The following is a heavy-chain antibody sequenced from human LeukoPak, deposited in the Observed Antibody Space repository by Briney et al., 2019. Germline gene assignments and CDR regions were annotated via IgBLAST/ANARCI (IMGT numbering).Heavy chain of an antibody. Sequence: GGSLRLSCAASGFTFSSYSMNWVRQAPGKGLEWVSYISSSSSTIYYADSVKGRFTISRDNAKNSLYLQMKSLRAEDTAVYYCARDPYSGYDLQAFDYWGQGTLVTVSP. J-gene: IGHJ4*02. CDR3: ARDPYSGYDLQAFDY. CDR2: ISSSSSTI. V-gene: IGHV3-48*01. D-gene: IGHD5-12*01. CDR1: GFTFSSYS.